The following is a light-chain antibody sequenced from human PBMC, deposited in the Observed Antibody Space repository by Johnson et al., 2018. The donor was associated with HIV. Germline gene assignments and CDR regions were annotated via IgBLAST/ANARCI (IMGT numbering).Light chain of an antibody. CDR3: GTWDSSLSAYV. CDR2: DNN. CDR1: SSNIGNNY. Sequence: QSVLTQPPSVSAAPGQKVTISCSGSSSNIGNNYVSWYQQLPGTAPKLLIYDNNKRPSGIPDRFSGSKFGTSATLGITGLQTGDEADYYCGTWDSSLSAYVFGTWTKVTVL. V-gene: IGLV1-51*01. J-gene: IGLJ1*01.